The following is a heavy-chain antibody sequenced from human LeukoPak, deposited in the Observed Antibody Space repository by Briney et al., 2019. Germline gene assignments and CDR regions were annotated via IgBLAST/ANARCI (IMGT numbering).Heavy chain of an antibody. CDR2: IYHSGST. CDR1: GFLFSSFEV. V-gene: IGHV4-4*02. D-gene: IGHD4-17*01. CDR3: ARETVTEY. J-gene: IGHJ4*02. Sequence: GSLRLSCAASGFLFSSFEVNWVRQPPGKGLEWIGEIYHSGSTNYNPSLKSRVTISVDKSKNQFSLKLSSVTAADTAVYYCARETVTEYWGQGTLVTVSS.